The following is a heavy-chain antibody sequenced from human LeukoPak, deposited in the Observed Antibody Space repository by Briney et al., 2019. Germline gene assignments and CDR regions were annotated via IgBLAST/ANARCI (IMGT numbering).Heavy chain of an antibody. J-gene: IGHJ4*02. V-gene: IGHV1-18*01. Sequence: ASVKVSCKASGYTFTSYGISRVRQAPGQGLEWMGWISAYNGNTNYAQKLQGRVTMTTDTSTSTAYMELRSLRSDDTAVYYCARDNYYDSSGYYGYWGQGTLVTVSS. CDR2: ISAYNGNT. CDR3: ARDNYYDSSGYYGY. CDR1: GYTFTSYG. D-gene: IGHD3-22*01.